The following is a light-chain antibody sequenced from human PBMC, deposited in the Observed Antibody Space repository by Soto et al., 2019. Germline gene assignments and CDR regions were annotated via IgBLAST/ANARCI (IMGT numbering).Light chain of an antibody. CDR2: GAH. J-gene: IGKJ1*01. V-gene: IGKV3-20*01. CDR3: QQYGSSVT. CDR1: ESIRSHY. Sequence: EMVVTQSPATLSMSPGGRATLSCRTSESIRSHYLAWYQQKPGQAPRLLISGAHDRAPGIPDRFSGSESGTDFTLRISRLEPEDFAVYYCQQYGSSVTFGQGTKVDIK.